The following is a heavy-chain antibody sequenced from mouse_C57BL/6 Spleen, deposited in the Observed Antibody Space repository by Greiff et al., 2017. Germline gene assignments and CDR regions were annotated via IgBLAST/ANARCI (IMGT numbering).Heavy chain of an antibody. D-gene: IGHD2-5*01. J-gene: IGHJ4*01. V-gene: IGHV1-80*01. CDR1: GYAFSSYW. Sequence: VQLQQSGAELVKPGASVKISCKASGYAFSSYWMNWVKQRPGKGLEWIGQIYPGDGDTNYNGKFKGKATLTADKSSSTAYMQLSSLTSEDSAVYFCARDYSIRYAMDYWGQGTSVTVSS. CDR3: ARDYSIRYAMDY. CDR2: IYPGDGDT.